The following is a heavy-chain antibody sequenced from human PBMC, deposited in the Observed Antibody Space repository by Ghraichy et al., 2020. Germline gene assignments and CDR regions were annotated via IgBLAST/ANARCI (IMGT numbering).Heavy chain of an antibody. Sequence: SQTLSLTCAVYGGSFSGYYWSWIRQPPGKGLEWIGEINHSGSTNYNPSLKSRVTISVDTSKNQFSLKLSSVTAADTAVYYCARVTQEHDIVVVPAVPQGMDVWGQGTTVTVSS. V-gene: IGHV4-34*01. CDR3: ARVTQEHDIVVVPAVPQGMDV. CDR2: INHSGST. D-gene: IGHD2-2*01. CDR1: GGSFSGYY. J-gene: IGHJ6*02.